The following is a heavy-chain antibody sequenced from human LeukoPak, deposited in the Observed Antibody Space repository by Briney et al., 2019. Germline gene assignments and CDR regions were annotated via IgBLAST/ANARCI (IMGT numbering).Heavy chain of an antibody. D-gene: IGHD2-2*01. CDR2: ISYDGRKK. V-gene: IGHV3-30*18. CDR3: AKGPLRGTAAAIDY. CDR1: GFTFDNYG. J-gene: IGHJ4*02. Sequence: GGSLRLSCAASGFTFDNYGMHRVRQAPGKGLEWVAVISYDGRKKHYPDSVKGRFTISRDISTDTLWLQMDSLRTEDTAVYYCAKGPLRGTAAAIDYWGQETLVTVSS.